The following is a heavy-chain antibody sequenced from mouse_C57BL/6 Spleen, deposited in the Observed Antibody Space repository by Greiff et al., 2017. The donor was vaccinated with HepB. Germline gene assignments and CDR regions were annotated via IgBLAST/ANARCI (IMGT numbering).Heavy chain of an antibody. J-gene: IGHJ3*01. CDR3: ARHPIYDGYYTWFAY. D-gene: IGHD2-3*01. V-gene: IGHV1-81*01. CDR1: GYTFTSYG. Sequence: VQLVESGAELARPGASVKLSCKASGYTFTSYGISWVKQRTGQGLEWIGEIYPRSGNTYYNEKFKGKATLTADKSSSTAYMELRSLTSEDSAVYFCARHPIYDGYYTWFAYWGQGTLVTVSA. CDR2: IYPRSGNT.